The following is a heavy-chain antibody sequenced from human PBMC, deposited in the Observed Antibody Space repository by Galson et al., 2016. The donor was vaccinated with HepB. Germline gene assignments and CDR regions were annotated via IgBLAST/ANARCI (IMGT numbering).Heavy chain of an antibody. CDR1: GFTFSSYA. D-gene: IGHD2-21*01. CDR3: AAYLGG. V-gene: IGHV3-74*01. CDR2: IKSDGSST. J-gene: IGHJ6*02. Sequence: SLRLSCAASGFTFSSYAMSWVRQAPGKGLVWVSRIKSDGSSTSYADSVKGRFTISRDNAKNMLYLQMNSLRAEDTAVYYCAAYLGGWGQGTTVTVSS.